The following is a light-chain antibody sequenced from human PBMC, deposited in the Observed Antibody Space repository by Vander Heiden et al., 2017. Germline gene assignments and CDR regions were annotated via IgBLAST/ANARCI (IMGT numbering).Light chain of an antibody. Sequence: SSELTQPPSVSVSPGQAASITCSGDKLGDKYACWHQQKPGQSPVLVIYQDSKRPSGIPERFSGSNSGNTATLTISGTQAMDEADYYCQAWDSSTAVFGGGTKLTVL. V-gene: IGLV3-1*01. J-gene: IGLJ2*01. CDR2: QDS. CDR1: KLGDKY. CDR3: QAWDSSTAV.